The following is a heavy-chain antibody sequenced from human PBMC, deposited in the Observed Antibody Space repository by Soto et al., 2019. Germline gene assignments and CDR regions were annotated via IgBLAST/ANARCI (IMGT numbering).Heavy chain of an antibody. CDR1: GYTFIDTF. CDR2: INPNNGGT. Sequence: QVQLVQSGAEVKRPGASVKVSCKASGYTFIDTFIHWVRQAPGQRPEWMGWINPNNGGTPYSRKFQSRVTLTRDTSITTAYMELIGLESDVSSFYFCARAIPVTGLGMDYLGQGTLVTVSS. D-gene: IGHD2-2*02. J-gene: IGHJ4*02. CDR3: ARAIPVTGLGMDY. V-gene: IGHV1-2*02.